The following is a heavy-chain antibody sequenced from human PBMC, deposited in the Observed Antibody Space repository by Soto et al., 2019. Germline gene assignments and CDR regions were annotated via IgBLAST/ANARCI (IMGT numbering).Heavy chain of an antibody. D-gene: IGHD4-17*01. CDR1: GFTFSSYA. J-gene: IGHJ4*02. Sequence: GGSLRLSCAASGFTFSSYAMSWVRQAPGKGLEWVSAISGSGGSTYYADSVKGRFTISRDNSKNTLYLQMNSLRAEDTAVYYCAKSKYPTVTYRGDYFDYWGQGTLVNVSS. CDR3: AKSKYPTVTYRGDYFDY. V-gene: IGHV3-23*01. CDR2: ISGSGGST.